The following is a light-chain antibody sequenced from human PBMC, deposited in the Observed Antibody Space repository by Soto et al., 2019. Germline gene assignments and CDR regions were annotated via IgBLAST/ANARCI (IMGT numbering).Light chain of an antibody. Sequence: QSALTQPASVSGSPGQSITISCTGTSSDVGGYNYVSWYQQHPGKAPKLMIYDVSNWPSGVSNRFSGSKSGNTASLTISGLQAEDVADYYCSSYTSSSTLLYVFGTGTKLTVL. CDR2: DVS. J-gene: IGLJ1*01. CDR3: SSYTSSSTLLYV. CDR1: SSDVGGYNY. V-gene: IGLV2-14*01.